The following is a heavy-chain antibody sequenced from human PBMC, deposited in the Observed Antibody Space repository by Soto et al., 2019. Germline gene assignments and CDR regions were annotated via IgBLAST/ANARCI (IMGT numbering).Heavy chain of an antibody. CDR2: MNPNSGDR. D-gene: IGHD3-10*01. Sequence: QVQLVQSGAEVKNPGASVKVSGKAAVYTLTTVDINWVRHATGQGLECVGWMNPNSGDRGYAQKCQGRATMTGNTSLNTAYMELRSMRSELTAVEYSARGSWCGDFGEFDYGLDVRRQGTTVTVAS. CDR1: VYTLTTVD. V-gene: IGHV1-8*01. CDR3: ARGSWCGDFGEFDYGLDV. J-gene: IGHJ6*02.